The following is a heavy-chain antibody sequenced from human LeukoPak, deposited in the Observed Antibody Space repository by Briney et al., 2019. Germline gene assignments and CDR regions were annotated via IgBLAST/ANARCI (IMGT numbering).Heavy chain of an antibody. CDR2: ITWNSGDI. CDR3: AKGAYYDSSGYSDH. V-gene: IGHV3-9*01. J-gene: IGHJ5*02. CDR1: GFILDDYA. Sequence: PGRSLRLSCAASGFILDDYAMHWVRQAPGKGLEWVSSITWNSGDIGYADSVEGRFTISRDNAKNSLYLQMNSLRAEDTALYYCAKGAYYDSSGYSDHWGQGTLVTVSS. D-gene: IGHD3-22*01.